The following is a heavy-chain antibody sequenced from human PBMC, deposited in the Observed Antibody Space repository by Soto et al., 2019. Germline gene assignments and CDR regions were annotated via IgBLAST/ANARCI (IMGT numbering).Heavy chain of an antibody. V-gene: IGHV4-30-2*01. D-gene: IGHD3-10*01. CDR3: ARGITMVRRPNLFDP. CDR2: IYHSGST. CDR1: GGSISSGGYS. Sequence: QLQLQESGSGLVKPSQTLSLTCAVSGGSISSGGYSWSWIRQPPGKGLEWIGYIYHSGSTYYNPSLKSRVTISVDRSKNQFSLKLSSVTAADTAVYYCARGITMVRRPNLFDPWGQGTLVTVSS. J-gene: IGHJ5*02.